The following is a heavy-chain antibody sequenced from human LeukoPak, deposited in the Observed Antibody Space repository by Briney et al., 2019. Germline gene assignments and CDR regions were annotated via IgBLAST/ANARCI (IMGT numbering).Heavy chain of an antibody. Sequence: GGSLRLSCAAFGFTFSSYEMNWVRQAPGKGLEWVSYISGSGRTMSYADSVKGRFTISRDNAKNSLYLQMNSLRVEDTAVYHCARGGLYGYDVFDYWGQGTLVTVSS. CDR1: GFTFSSYE. D-gene: IGHD5-12*01. J-gene: IGHJ4*02. CDR2: ISGSGRTM. V-gene: IGHV3-48*03. CDR3: ARGGLYGYDVFDY.